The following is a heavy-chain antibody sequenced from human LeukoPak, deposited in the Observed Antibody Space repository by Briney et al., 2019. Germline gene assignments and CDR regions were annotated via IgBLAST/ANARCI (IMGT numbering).Heavy chain of an antibody. D-gene: IGHD6-13*01. Sequence: PSETLSLTCTVSGGSISSYYWSWIRQPPGKGLEWIGYIYYSGSTYYNPSLKSRVTISVDMSKNQFSLKLSSVTAADTAVYYCARLLAAAGSYYFDYWGQGTLVTVSS. CDR1: GGSISSYY. J-gene: IGHJ4*02. CDR3: ARLLAAAGSYYFDY. CDR2: IYYSGST. V-gene: IGHV4-59*08.